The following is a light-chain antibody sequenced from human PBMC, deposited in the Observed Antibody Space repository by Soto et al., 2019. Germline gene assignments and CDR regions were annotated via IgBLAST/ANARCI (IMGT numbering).Light chain of an antibody. V-gene: IGLV1-40*01. Sequence: QAVVTQPPSVSGAPGQRVTISCTGSSSNIGAGYNVHWYQQLPGTAPKLLIYGDSNRPSGVPDRFSGSKSGTSASLAITGLEAEDDADYYCQSYDSSLSGWLFGGGTKLTVL. CDR2: GDS. J-gene: IGLJ3*02. CDR1: SSNIGAGYN. CDR3: QSYDSSLSGWL.